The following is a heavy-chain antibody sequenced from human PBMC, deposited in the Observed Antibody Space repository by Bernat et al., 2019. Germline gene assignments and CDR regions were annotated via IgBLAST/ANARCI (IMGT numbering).Heavy chain of an antibody. D-gene: IGHD6-6*01. J-gene: IGHJ6*02. Sequence: QVQLVQSGAEVKKPGASVKVSCKASGYTFSRHTMDWVRQAPGERLEWMGWINAGDGNTEYSQKFQGRVTITRDTSASTAYMELSSLKSEDTAVYYCARTGSSSFPYGMDVWGQGTTVTVS. V-gene: IGHV1-3*01. CDR1: GYTFSRHT. CDR3: ARTGSSSFPYGMDV. CDR2: INAGDGNT.